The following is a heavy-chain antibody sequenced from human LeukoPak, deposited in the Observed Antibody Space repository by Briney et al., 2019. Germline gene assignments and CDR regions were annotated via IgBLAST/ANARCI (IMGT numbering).Heavy chain of an antibody. CDR2: INPNSGGT. CDR3: ARDRGGGYYGMDV. J-gene: IGHJ6*02. CDR1: GYTFTNFG. V-gene: IGHV1-2*02. D-gene: IGHD2-15*01. Sequence: ASVKVSCKASGYTFTNFGISRMRRAPGQGLEWMGWINPNSGGTNYAQKFQGRVTMTRDTSISTAYMELSRLRSDDTAVYYCARDRGGGYYGMDVWGQGTTVTVSS.